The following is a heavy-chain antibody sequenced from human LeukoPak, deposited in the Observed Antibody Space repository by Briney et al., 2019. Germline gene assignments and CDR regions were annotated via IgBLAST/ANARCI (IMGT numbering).Heavy chain of an antibody. J-gene: IGHJ5*02. Sequence: SETLSLTCAVYGGSFSGYYWSWIRQPPGKGLEWIGEINHSGSTYYNPSLKSRVTISVDTSKNQFSLKLSSVTAADTAVYYCARGISGYESNWFDPWGQGTLVTVSS. CDR3: ARGISGYESNWFDP. CDR1: GGSFSGYY. CDR2: INHSGST. V-gene: IGHV4-34*01. D-gene: IGHD3-22*01.